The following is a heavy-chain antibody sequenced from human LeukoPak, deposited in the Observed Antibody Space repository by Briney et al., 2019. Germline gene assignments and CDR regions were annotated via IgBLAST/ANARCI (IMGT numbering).Heavy chain of an antibody. V-gene: IGHV4-4*02. CDR3: SRESGPFCPFGY. D-gene: IGHD1-26*01. Sequence: GSLRLSCAASGFTFSTYTMNWVRQPPGQGLEWIGEISLTGQTNYNPSLSGRVTMSLDESSNQLSLSLTSVTAADTATYYCSRESGPFCPFGYWGQGTLVIVSS. CDR1: GFTFSTYTM. CDR2: ISLTGQT. J-gene: IGHJ4*02.